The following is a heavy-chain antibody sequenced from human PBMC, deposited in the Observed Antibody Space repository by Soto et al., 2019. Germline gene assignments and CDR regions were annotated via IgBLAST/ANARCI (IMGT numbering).Heavy chain of an antibody. CDR1: GDSVSSNSVT. CDR2: TYYRSKWER. CDR3: VRLIGNSWLDY. Sequence: PSQTLSLTCAISGDSVSSNSVTWNWIRQSPSRGLEWLGRTYYRSKWERDYAVSVQSRITINPDTSKNQFSLQLNSVTPEDTAVYYCVRLIGNSWLDYWGQGTLVT. V-gene: IGHV6-1*01. J-gene: IGHJ4*02. D-gene: IGHD6-13*01.